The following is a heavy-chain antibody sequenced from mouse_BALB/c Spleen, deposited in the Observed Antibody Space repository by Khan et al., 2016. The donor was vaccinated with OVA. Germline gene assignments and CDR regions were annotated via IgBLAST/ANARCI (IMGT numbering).Heavy chain of an antibody. CDR2: IWGGGGT. Sequence: QVQLKQSGPGLVAPSQSLSITCSVSGFSLSRYNIHWVRQPPGKGLEWLGMIWGGGGTDYNSTLKSRLSISKDNSESQVSLKMNSLQTDDTAMYYCARAYYRYDGYYAMDYWGQGTSVTVSS. D-gene: IGHD2-14*01. CDR1: GFSLSRYN. V-gene: IGHV2-6-4*01. CDR3: ARAYYRYDGYYAMDY. J-gene: IGHJ4*01.